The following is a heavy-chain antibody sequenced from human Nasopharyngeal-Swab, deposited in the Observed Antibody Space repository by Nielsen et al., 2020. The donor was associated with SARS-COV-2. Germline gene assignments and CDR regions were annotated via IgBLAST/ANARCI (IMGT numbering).Heavy chain of an antibody. Sequence: GDSLKISCKVSGYSFTSYWIGWVRQIPGKGLECMVIIYPGDSDTRYIPSFQGQVTISADKSISTAYLQWSSLKASDTAMYYCARRGRNDFWSGYWYFDLWGRGTLVTVSS. V-gene: IGHV5-51*01. D-gene: IGHD3-3*01. CDR2: IYPGDSDT. J-gene: IGHJ2*01. CDR1: GYSFTSYW. CDR3: ARRGRNDFWSGYWYFDL.